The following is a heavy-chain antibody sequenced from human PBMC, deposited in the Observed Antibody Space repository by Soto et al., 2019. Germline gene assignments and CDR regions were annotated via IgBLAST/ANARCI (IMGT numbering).Heavy chain of an antibody. Sequence: QVQLVESGGGVVQPGRSLRLSCAASGFTFSIYGMHWVRQAPGKGLEWVAVISYDGSNKYYADSVKGRFPISRDNSKNTLYLQMNSLRADDTAVYYCAQPADSSGHLLVYWGQGTLVTVSS. J-gene: IGHJ4*02. CDR3: AQPADSSGHLLVY. V-gene: IGHV3-30*03. CDR2: ISYDGSNK. CDR1: GFTFSIYG. D-gene: IGHD3-22*01.